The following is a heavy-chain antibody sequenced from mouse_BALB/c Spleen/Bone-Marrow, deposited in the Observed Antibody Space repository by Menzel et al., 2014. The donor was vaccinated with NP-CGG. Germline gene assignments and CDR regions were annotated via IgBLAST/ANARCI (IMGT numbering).Heavy chain of an antibody. D-gene: IGHD2-4*01. Sequence: VQLKESGGGLVKSGGSLKLSCAASGFSFNSYGMSWVRQTPEKRLEWVATISGGGSYTFYPDSVKGRFTISRDNAKNNLYLQLSSQRSEDTALYYCARHAYYDQTEVSFVYWGQGTLVTVSA. CDR3: ARHAYYDQTEVSFVY. J-gene: IGHJ3*01. CDR1: GFSFNSYG. V-gene: IGHV5-9-2*01. CDR2: ISGGGSYT.